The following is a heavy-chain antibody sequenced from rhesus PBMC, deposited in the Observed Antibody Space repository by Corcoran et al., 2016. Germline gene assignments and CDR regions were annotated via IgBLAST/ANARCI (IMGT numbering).Heavy chain of an antibody. J-gene: IGHJ4*01. V-gene: IGHV2-1*01. CDR2: MYWNDDK. CDR3: ARKEFPYYFDY. Sequence: HVTLKESGPALVQPPRTLQLTCTFSGISLSTSGMGVGWIRQPSRKNLEWLAHMYWNDDKYYTTSLKSSLTISKDTSNNQVVLTMTNSDPVDTATYYCARKEFPYYFDYRGQGVLVTVST. D-gene: IGHD1-32*01. CDR1: GISLSTSGMG.